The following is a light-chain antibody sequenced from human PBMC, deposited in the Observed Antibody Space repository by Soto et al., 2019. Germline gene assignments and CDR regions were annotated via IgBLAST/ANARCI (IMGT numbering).Light chain of an antibody. CDR3: QQTFSSPRT. Sequence: DIQVTQSPSSLSASVGDRVTITCRATQTINTFLNWYQHKPGRAPSLLMYEVSTLHTGVPPRFSGSGSGTNFTLTINCLQPEDFATYYCQQTFSSPRTFGPGTKV. CDR2: EVS. J-gene: IGKJ1*01. CDR1: QTINTF. V-gene: IGKV1-39*01.